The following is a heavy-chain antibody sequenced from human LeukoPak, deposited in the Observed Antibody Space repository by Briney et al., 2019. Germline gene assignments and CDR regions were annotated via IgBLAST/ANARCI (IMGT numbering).Heavy chain of an antibody. Sequence: TSETLSLTCAVYGGSFSGYYWSWIRQPPGKGLEWIGEINHSGSTNYNPSLKSRVTISVDTSKNQFSLKLSSVTAADTAVYYCARRGAGFGSWGQGTLVTVSS. CDR2: INHSGST. CDR1: GGSFSGYY. D-gene: IGHD1-26*01. CDR3: ARRGAGFGS. J-gene: IGHJ5*01. V-gene: IGHV4-34*01.